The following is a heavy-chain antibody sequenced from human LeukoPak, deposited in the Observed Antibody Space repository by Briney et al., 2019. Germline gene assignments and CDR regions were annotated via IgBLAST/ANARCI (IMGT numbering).Heavy chain of an antibody. V-gene: IGHV4-34*01. CDR3: ARRSIVVVPAANWFDP. Sequence: NPSETLSLTCAVYGGSFSGYYWSWIRQPPGKGLEWIGEINHSGSTNYNPSLKSRVTISVDTPKNQFSLKLSSVTAADTAVYYCARRSIVVVPAANWFDPWGQGTLVTVSS. D-gene: IGHD2-2*01. CDR1: GGSFSGYY. J-gene: IGHJ5*02. CDR2: INHSGST.